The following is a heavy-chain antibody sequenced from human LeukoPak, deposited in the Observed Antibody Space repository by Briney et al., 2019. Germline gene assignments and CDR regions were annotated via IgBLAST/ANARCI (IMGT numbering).Heavy chain of an antibody. CDR3: ARGKYYDILTGPIGHFDY. J-gene: IGHJ4*02. V-gene: IGHV3-23*01. CDR2: ISGSGGST. D-gene: IGHD3-9*01. CDR1: GFTFSSYA. Sequence: PGGSLRLSCAASGFTFSSYAMSWVRQAPGKGLEWVSAISGSGGSTYYADSVKGWFTISRDNSKNTLYLQMNSLRAEDTAVYYCARGKYYDILTGPIGHFDYWGQGTLVTVSS.